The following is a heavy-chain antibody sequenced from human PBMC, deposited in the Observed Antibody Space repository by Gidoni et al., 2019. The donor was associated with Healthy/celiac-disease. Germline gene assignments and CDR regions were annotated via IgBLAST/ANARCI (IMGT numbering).Heavy chain of an antibody. V-gene: IGHV3-23*01. CDR1: GFTFRSYA. D-gene: IGHD2-2*01. CDR3: AKDLGYCSSTSCYRYDY. CDR2: ISGSGGST. Sequence: EVQLLESGGGLVQPGGSLRLSCAAAGFTFRSYAMSWVRQAPGKGLEWVSAISGSGGSTYYADSVKGRFTISRDNSKNTLYLQMNSLRAEDTAVYYCAKDLGYCSSTSCYRYDYWGQGTLVTVSS. J-gene: IGHJ4*02.